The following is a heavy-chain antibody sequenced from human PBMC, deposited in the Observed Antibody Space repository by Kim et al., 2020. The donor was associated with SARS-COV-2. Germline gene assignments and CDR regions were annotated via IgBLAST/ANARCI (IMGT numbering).Heavy chain of an antibody. V-gene: IGHV3-48*02. J-gene: IGHJ4*02. D-gene: IGHD4-17*01. CDR3: ARRTYGDYSFES. Sequence: YYADSVKGRITVSRDNNKNSLLLQRNRLRDEYTAMYYCARRTYGDYSFESWGQGTLVTVSS.